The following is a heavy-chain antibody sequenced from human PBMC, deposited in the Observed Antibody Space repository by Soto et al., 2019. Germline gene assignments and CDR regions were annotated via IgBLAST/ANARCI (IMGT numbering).Heavy chain of an antibody. CDR3: ARGHGYYYYYGMDV. Sequence: QVQLVQSGAEVKKPGASVKVSCKASGYTFTSYDINWVRQATGQGLEWMGWMNPNSGNTGYAQKSQSRLTTTRNTTISTANMELSSLRSEDTAVDYCARGHGYYYYYGMDVWGQGTTVTVSS. CDR1: GYTFTSYD. V-gene: IGHV1-8*01. D-gene: IGHD6-13*01. J-gene: IGHJ6*02. CDR2: MNPNSGNT.